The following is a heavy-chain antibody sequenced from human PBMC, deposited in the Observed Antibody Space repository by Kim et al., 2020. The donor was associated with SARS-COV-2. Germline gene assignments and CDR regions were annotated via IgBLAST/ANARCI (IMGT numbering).Heavy chain of an antibody. CDR3: TRVLGHTLDFWGAFD. J-gene: IGHJ3*02. CDR2: IRSKANSYST. CDR1: GFTFSGSA. Sequence: GGSLRLSCAASGFTFSGSAMHWVRQASGKGLEWVCSIRSKANSYSTAYAAPVQGSFTTSSDDYKHLAHTQRNNPKTEDTDDYYCTRVLGHTLDFWGAFD. D-gene: IGHD3-16*01. V-gene: IGHV3-73*01.